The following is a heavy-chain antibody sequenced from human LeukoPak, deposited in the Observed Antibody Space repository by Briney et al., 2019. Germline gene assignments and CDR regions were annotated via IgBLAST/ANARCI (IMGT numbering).Heavy chain of an antibody. CDR3: ARGPISPNRKKHKTWGPMVRGVQTAFDI. D-gene: IGHD3-10*01. CDR2: IYYSGST. V-gene: IGHV4-59*01. Sequence: SETLSLTCTVSGGSISSYYWSWIRQPPGKGLEWIGYIYYSGSTNYNPSLKSRVTISVDTSKNQFSLKLSSVTAADTAVYYCARGPISPNRKKHKTWGPMVRGVQTAFDIWGQGTMVTVSS. J-gene: IGHJ3*02. CDR1: GGSISSYY.